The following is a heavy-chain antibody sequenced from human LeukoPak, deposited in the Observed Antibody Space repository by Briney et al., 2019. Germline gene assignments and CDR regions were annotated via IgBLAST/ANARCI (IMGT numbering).Heavy chain of an antibody. J-gene: IGHJ1*01. Sequence: GGSLRLSCEASGFNFNVYAMHWVRQAPGKGLEWVAATSYDGSKIYYSDPVQGRFTISRDNSKNTLYLQMNSLTTDDTAVYYCARGKMRTLALAEYLQDWGQGTLVTVSS. V-gene: IGHV3-30*04. CDR3: ARGKMRTLALAEYLQD. CDR2: TSYDGSKI. CDR1: GFNFNVYA.